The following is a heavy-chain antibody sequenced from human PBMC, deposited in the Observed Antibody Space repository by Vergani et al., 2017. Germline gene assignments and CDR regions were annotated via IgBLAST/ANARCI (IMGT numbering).Heavy chain of an antibody. J-gene: IGHJ4*02. V-gene: IGHV3-48*01. CDR2: ISSSSSTI. CDR3: AKDLKVATISPYYFDY. CDR1: GCTFSSYA. D-gene: IGHD5-12*01. Sequence: EVQLLESGGGLVQPGGSLRLSCAASGCTFSSYAMSWVRQAPGKGLEWVSDISSSSSTIYYADSVKGRFTISRDNAKNSLYLQMNSLRAEDTAVYYCAKDLKVATISPYYFDYWGQGTRVTVSS.